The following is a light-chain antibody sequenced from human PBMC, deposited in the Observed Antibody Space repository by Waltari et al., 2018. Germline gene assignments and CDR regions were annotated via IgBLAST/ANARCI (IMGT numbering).Light chain of an antibody. CDR3: QQYDNWLGT. Sequence: EIVMTHTPATLSVFPGERATLSCRASQSIRSNLVWYQHKPGQAPRLLIYGASTRATGIPARFSGSGSGTECTRTISRLQSEDFAVYFCQQYDNWLGTFGQGTKVEIK. J-gene: IGKJ1*01. V-gene: IGKV3-15*01. CDR1: QSIRSN. CDR2: GAS.